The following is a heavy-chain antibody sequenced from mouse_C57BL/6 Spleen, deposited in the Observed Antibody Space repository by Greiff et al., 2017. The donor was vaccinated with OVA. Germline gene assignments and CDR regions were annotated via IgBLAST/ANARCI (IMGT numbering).Heavy chain of an antibody. D-gene: IGHD3-3*01. V-gene: IGHV1-76*01. CDR2: IYPGSGNT. CDR1: GYTFTDYY. CDR3: ARRAGFDD. Sequence: VQLQQSGAELVRPGASVKLSCKASGYTFTDYYINWVKQRPGQGLEWIARIYPGSGNTYYNEKFKGKATLTAEKSSSTAYMQLSSLTSEDSAVYFCARRAGFDDWGKGTTLTVSS. J-gene: IGHJ2*01.